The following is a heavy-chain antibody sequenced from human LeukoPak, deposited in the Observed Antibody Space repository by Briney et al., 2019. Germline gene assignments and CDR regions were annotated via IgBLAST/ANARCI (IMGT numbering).Heavy chain of an antibody. J-gene: IGHJ6*03. D-gene: IGHD1-26*01. CDR1: GFKFIDYY. CDR3: ARGGEPGDNTPDYYYYMDV. CDR2: VDPEDGET. V-gene: IGHV1-69-2*01. Sequence: ASVKISCKVSGFKFIDYYMHWVQQAPGKGLEWMGLVDPEDGETRFAEKFQGRVTITADTSTDTAYMELSSLRSEDTAVYYCARGGEPGDNTPDYYYYMDVWGKGTSVTVSS.